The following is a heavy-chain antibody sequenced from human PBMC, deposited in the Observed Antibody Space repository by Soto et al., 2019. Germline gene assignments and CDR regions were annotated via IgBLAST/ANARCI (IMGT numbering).Heavy chain of an antibody. V-gene: IGHV3-21*05. Sequence: GGSLRLSCAASGYTFRDYSMNWVRQAPGKGLEWVAYFGTSRKYIFYPDSVRGRFTISRDDARNSLYLQLNSLRDEDTAVYYCVRDRDWAFDIWGQGTMVTRLL. D-gene: IGHD3-9*01. CDR1: GYTFRDYS. J-gene: IGHJ3*02. CDR3: VRDRDWAFDI. CDR2: FGTSRKYI.